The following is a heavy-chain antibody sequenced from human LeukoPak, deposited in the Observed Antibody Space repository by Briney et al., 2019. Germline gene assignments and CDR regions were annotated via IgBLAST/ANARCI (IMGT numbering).Heavy chain of an antibody. D-gene: IGHD6-19*01. CDR3: ARDRNYCSSDRCYDVFDI. J-gene: IGHJ3*02. CDR1: GFTFDDYG. Sequence: PGGSLRLSCAASGFTFDDYGMTWVRQAPGKGLEWVANIRGDASRLYYVDSVKGRFTISRGNAKNSLYLQMSNLRAEDTSVYYCARDRNYCSSDRCYDVFDIWGQGTMVTVSS. V-gene: IGHV3-7*01. CDR2: IRGDASRL.